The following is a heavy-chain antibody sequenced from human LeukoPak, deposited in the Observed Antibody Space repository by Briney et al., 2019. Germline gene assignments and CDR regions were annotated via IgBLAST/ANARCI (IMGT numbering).Heavy chain of an antibody. CDR1: GFTCSSYA. CDR2: ISSNRDNT. D-gene: IGHD3-10*01. CDR3: SKDRGGTLGDYFDF. J-gene: IGHJ4*02. V-gene: IGHV3-64D*06. Sequence: GGSLRLSCSASGFTCSSYAIHWGRHAPGEGLEYGSAISSNRDNTYYAHSVKGSFTISRDNSKNTLYLKMSSLRAEDTAVYYCSKDRGGTLGDYFDFWGQGTLVTVSS.